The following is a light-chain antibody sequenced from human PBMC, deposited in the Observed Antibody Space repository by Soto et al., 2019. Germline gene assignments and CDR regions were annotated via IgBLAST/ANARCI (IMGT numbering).Light chain of an antibody. V-gene: IGKV3-20*01. CDR1: QSLSGSF. J-gene: IGKJ1*01. CDR3: QKSHSPPWT. Sequence: EIALTQSPGTLSLSPGERASLSCRASQSLSGSFLVWYQQKPGQAPRVLFTGASNRASDIPDRFRGSGSGTNFTLTINRLEPEDVAVYYCQKSHSPPWTFGQGTTVEVK. CDR2: GAS.